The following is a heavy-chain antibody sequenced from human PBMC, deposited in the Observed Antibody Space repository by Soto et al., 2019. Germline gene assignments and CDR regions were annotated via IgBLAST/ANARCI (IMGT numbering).Heavy chain of an antibody. D-gene: IGHD3-9*01. CDR2: ISGSGDST. CDR1: GFTFSRYA. V-gene: IGHV3-23*01. Sequence: GGSLRLSCAASGFTFSRYAMSWVRQAPGKGLEWVSSISGSGDSTYYADSVKGRLTISRDNSKNTLNLQMNSLRAEDTAVYYCAKASGPFDWLLEGSSYFDFWGQGTLVTVSS. J-gene: IGHJ4*02. CDR3: AKASGPFDWLLEGSSYFDF.